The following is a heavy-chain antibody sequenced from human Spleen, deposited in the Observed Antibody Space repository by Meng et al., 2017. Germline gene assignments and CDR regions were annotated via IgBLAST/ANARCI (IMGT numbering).Heavy chain of an antibody. J-gene: IGHJ5*02. CDR3: ARDAGDL. V-gene: IGHV4-34*01. CDR1: GGSFSDYY. CDR2: INHSGST. Sequence: QVQLQHWGAGLLKPSETLSLTCVVSGGSFSDYYWSWIRQPPGKGLEWIGEINHSGSTNYNPSLESRVTISVDTSKNQFSLKLSSVTAADTAVYYCARDAGDLWGQGTLVTVSS.